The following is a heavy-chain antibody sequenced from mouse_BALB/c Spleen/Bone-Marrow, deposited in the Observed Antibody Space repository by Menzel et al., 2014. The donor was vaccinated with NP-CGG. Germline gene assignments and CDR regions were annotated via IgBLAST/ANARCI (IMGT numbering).Heavy chain of an antibody. CDR1: GFTFSYYG. CDR3: ARDSSGYFDY. J-gene: IGHJ2*01. Sequence: EVKLVESGGGLVKPGGSLKLSCAASGFTFSYYGMSWVRQSPEKRLEWVAEISSGGSYTYYPDTVTGRFTISRDNAKNTLYLEMSSLRSEDTAMYYCARDSSGYFDYWGHGTTLTASS. V-gene: IGHV5-9-4*01. D-gene: IGHD3-1*01. CDR2: ISSGGSYT.